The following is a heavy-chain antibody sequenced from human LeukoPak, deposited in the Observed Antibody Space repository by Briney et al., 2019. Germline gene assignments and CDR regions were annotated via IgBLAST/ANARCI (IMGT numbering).Heavy chain of an antibody. CDR1: GFTFSSYW. CDR3: ASEGYGDYYFDY. D-gene: IGHD4-17*01. V-gene: IGHV3-74*01. J-gene: IGHJ4*02. Sequence: GGSLRLSCAASGFTFSSYWMHWVRQAPGKGLVWVSRITSDGSSTTYADSVKGRFTISRDNAKNTLYLQMNSLRAEDTAVYYCASEGYGDYYFDYWGQGTLVTVSS. CDR2: ITSDGSST.